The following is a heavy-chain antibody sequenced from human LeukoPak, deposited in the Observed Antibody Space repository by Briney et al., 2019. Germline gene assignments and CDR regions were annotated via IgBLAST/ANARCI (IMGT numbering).Heavy chain of an antibody. D-gene: IGHD3-22*01. Sequence: GGSLRLSCAASGFTFSSYAMTWVRQAPGKGLEWVSAISPSSGNSYYADSVKGRFTMSRDNSKNTLYLQMNSLRAEDTGVYYCAKGDYDRSGTFDYWGQGTLVTVSS. CDR1: GFTFSSYA. V-gene: IGHV3-23*01. CDR3: AKGDYDRSGTFDY. J-gene: IGHJ4*02. CDR2: ISPSSGNS.